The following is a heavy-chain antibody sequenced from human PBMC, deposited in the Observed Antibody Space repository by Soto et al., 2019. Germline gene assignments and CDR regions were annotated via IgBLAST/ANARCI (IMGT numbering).Heavy chain of an antibody. CDR3: ARAPIVVVVAAATYYYYYGMDV. CDR2: INPSGGST. CDR1: GYTFTSYY. V-gene: IGHV1-46*01. D-gene: IGHD2-15*01. Sequence: ASVKVSCKASGYTFTSYYMHWVRQAPGQGLEWMGIINPSGGSTSYAQKFQGRVTMTRDTSTSTVYMELSSLRSEDTAVYYCARAPIVVVVAAATYYYYYGMDVWGQ. J-gene: IGHJ6*02.